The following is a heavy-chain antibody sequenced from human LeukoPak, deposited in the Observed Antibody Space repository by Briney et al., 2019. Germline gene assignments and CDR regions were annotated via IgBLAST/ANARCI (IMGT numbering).Heavy chain of an antibody. CDR3: ATNLRGYSYGLGFDY. CDR2: INSDGSST. J-gene: IGHJ4*02. CDR1: GFTFSSYW. D-gene: IGHD5-18*01. Sequence: GGSLRLSCAASGFTFSSYWMHWVRPAPGKGLVWVSRINSDGSSTKYADSVKGRFTVSRDNAKNTLYLQMNSLRAEDTAVYYCATNLRGYSYGLGFDYWGQGTLVTVSS. V-gene: IGHV3-74*01.